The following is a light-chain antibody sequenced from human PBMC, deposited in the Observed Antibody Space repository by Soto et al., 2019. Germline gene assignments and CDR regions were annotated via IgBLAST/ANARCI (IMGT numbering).Light chain of an antibody. CDR1: SSDIGGGYD. Sequence: QSVLTQPPSVSGAPGQRVTISCAGSSSDIGGGYDVHWYQHLPGSVPKLLIYGDTNRPSGVPGRFSGSKSGTSASLAITGLQAEDEADYYCQSYDSSLSGHVVFGGGTKLTVL. CDR3: QSYDSSLSGHVV. V-gene: IGLV1-40*01. CDR2: GDT. J-gene: IGLJ2*01.